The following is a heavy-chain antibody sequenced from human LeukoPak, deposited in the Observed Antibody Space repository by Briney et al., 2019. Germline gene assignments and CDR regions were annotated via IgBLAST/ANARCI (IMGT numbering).Heavy chain of an antibody. Sequence: SETLSLTCTVSGGSISSYYWSWVRQPPGKGLEWIGYIYYSGSTNYNPSLKSRVTISVDTSKNQFSLKLSSVTAADTAVYYCVRRPDIVVVPAAIPAFDIWGQGTMVTVSS. CDR3: VRRPDIVVVPAAIPAFDI. CDR2: IYYSGST. V-gene: IGHV4-59*01. CDR1: GGSISSYY. J-gene: IGHJ3*02. D-gene: IGHD2-2*01.